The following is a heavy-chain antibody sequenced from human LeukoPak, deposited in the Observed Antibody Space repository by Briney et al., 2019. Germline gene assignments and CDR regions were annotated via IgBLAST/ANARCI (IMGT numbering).Heavy chain of an antibody. V-gene: IGHV1-24*01. D-gene: IGHD5-24*01. CDR2: FDPEDGET. J-gene: IGHJ4*02. Sequence: GASVKVSCKVSGYTLTELSMHWVRQAPGKGLEWMGGFDPEDGETIYAQKFQGRVTMTEDTSTDTAYMELSRLRSEDTAVYYCATDPGDGYNYRYWGQGTLVTVSS. CDR1: GYTLTELS. CDR3: ATDPGDGYNYRY.